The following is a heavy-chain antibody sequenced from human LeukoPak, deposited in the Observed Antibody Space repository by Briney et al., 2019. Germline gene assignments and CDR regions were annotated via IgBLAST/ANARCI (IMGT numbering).Heavy chain of an antibody. Sequence: SETLSLTCTASGGSISSYYWSWIRQPPGKGLEWIGYIYYSGSTNYNPSLKSRVTISVDTSKNQFSLKLSSVTAADTAVYYCASSYDILTGYDYWGQGTLVTVSS. CDR1: GGSISSYY. V-gene: IGHV4-59*01. J-gene: IGHJ4*02. CDR2: IYYSGST. CDR3: ASSYDILTGYDY. D-gene: IGHD3-9*01.